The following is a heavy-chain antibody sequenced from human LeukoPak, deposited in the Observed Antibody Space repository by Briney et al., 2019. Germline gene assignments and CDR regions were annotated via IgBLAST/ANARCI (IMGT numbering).Heavy chain of an antibody. CDR3: ARDRLHCSSTSCAAGLFDY. D-gene: IGHD2-2*01. V-gene: IGHV1-18*04. CDR1: GYTFTSYG. J-gene: IGHJ4*02. CDR2: ISAYNGNT. Sequence: GASVTVSCTSSGYTFTSYGISWARQAPGQGLERMGWISAYNGNTNYAQKLQGRVTMTTDTSTSTAYMELRSLRSDDTAVYYCARDRLHCSSTSCAAGLFDYWGQGTLVTVSS.